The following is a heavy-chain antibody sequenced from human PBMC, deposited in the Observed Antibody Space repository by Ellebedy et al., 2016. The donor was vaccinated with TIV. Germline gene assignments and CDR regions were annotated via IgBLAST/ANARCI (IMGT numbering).Heavy chain of an antibody. CDR1: GLTFSSHA. D-gene: IGHD3-16*01. CDR2: ISIDGSGT. CDR3: ATGAVSAYEF. Sequence: GESLKISXAASGLTFSSHAMHWVRQAPGKGLVWVSRISIDGSGTTYAESVKGRFTSSRDNAKNTLYLQTNSLRAEDTAVYYCATGAVSAYEFWGQGTLVTVSS. J-gene: IGHJ4*02. V-gene: IGHV3-74*01.